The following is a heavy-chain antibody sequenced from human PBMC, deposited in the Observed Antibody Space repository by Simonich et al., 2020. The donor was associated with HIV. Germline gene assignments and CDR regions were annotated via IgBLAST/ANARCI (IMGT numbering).Heavy chain of an antibody. CDR1: GGSFSGYY. Sequence: QVRLQQWGAGLLKPSETLSLTCAVYGGSFSGYYWSWIRQSPGKGLEWIGEINHFGSPTYNPSLKGRVTISVDTSKNQFSLKLSSVTAADTAVFYCARGYCSRTSCMGGDTFDIWGQGTVVTVS. D-gene: IGHD2-2*01. V-gene: IGHV4-34*01. CDR3: ARGYCSRTSCMGGDTFDI. CDR2: INHFGSP. J-gene: IGHJ3*02.